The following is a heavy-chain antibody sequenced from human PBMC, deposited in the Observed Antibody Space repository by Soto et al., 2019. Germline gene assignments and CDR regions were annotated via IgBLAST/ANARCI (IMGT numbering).Heavy chain of an antibody. CDR2: IYDSGSP. V-gene: IGHV4-59*01. D-gene: IGHD6-13*01. Sequence: PSETLSLTCTISGGSISVYYWSWIRQSPGQGLEWIGYIYDSGSPYYNPSLKTRVTISADTSKNQISLKLTSATAADTAVYFCARSRSREFDPWGQGTLVTVSS. CDR1: GGSISVYY. J-gene: IGHJ5*02. CDR3: ARSRSREFDP.